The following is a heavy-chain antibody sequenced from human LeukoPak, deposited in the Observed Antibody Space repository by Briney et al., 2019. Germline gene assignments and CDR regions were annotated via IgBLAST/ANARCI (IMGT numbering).Heavy chain of an antibody. D-gene: IGHD2-15*01. CDR3: ARRGSGSGGTYAGMDV. CDR2: LLYTGNA. CDR1: GGSISSNLHY. J-gene: IGHJ6*02. V-gene: IGHV4-39*01. Sequence: PETLSLTCSVAGGSISSNLHYWDWIRQAPGKGLEWIGRLLYTGNAWYNPSLKSRVTITVDTSNYQFSLRLTSVNAADTALYYGARRGSGSGGTYAGMDVWGQGTSVTVSS.